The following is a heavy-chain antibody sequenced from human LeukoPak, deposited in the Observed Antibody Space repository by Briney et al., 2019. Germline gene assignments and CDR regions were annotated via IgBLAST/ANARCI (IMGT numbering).Heavy chain of an antibody. CDR1: GGTFSSYA. Sequence: SVEVSCKAFGGTFSSYAISWVRQAPGQGLEWMGGIIPIFGTANYAQKFQGRVTITADESTSTAYMELSSLRSEDTAVYYCARDRNPSDIVVVPAAIDAGWFDPWGQGTLVTVSS. D-gene: IGHD2-2*02. J-gene: IGHJ5*02. CDR3: ARDRNPSDIVVVPAAIDAGWFDP. V-gene: IGHV1-69*13. CDR2: IIPIFGTA.